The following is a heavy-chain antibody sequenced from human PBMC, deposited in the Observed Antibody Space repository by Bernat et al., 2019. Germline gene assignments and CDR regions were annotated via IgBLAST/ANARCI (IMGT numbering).Heavy chain of an antibody. CDR1: GFTFINYG. Sequence: QVQLVESGGGVVQPGRSLRLSCAASGFTFINYGMHWLRQAPGKGLELVTVIWYDGCNKYYADSVKGRLTLCRDNSKTALYLKMNSQRAEDTAVYYCARDGGISSSWPRYSDYWGQGTLVTVAS. J-gene: IGHJ4*02. CDR3: ARDGGISSSWPRYSDY. V-gene: IGHV3-33*01. CDR2: IWYDGCNK. D-gene: IGHD6-13*01.